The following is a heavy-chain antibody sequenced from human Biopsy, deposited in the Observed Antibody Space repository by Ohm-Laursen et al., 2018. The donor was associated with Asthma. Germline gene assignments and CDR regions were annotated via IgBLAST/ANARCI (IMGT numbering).Heavy chain of an antibody. Sequence: ASVKVSCKASGYTFIGCHIHWMRQAPGQGLEWMGRINPNGGGTNYAQKFQGRVTMTRDASISTAHMEVSRLRSDDTAVYYCTRGQKSAGDRWFDPWGQGTLVTVSS. CDR2: INPNGGGT. D-gene: IGHD6-13*01. V-gene: IGHV1-2*06. CDR3: TRGQKSAGDRWFDP. CDR1: GYTFIGCH. J-gene: IGHJ5*02.